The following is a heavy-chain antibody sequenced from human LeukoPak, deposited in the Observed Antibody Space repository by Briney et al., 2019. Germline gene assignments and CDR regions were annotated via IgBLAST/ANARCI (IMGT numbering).Heavy chain of an antibody. Sequence: ASVKVSCKTSGYTFNNYYIHWVRQAPGQGFEWVGIINPSGGSTSYAQEFQGRVTMTRDTSMSTVYMELSSLRSEDTAVYYCARRGGCVSTSCPLDYWGLGTLVTVSS. J-gene: IGHJ4*02. CDR2: INPSGGST. V-gene: IGHV1-46*02. CDR3: ARRGGCVSTSCPLDY. D-gene: IGHD2-2*01. CDR1: GYTFNNYY.